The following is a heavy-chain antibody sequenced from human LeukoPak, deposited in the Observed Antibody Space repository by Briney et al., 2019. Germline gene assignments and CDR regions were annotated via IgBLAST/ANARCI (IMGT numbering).Heavy chain of an antibody. CDR1: GGSFSGYY. V-gene: IGHV4-34*01. Sequence: SEILSLTCAVYGGSFSGYYWSWIRQPPGKGQEWIGEINHSGSTNYNPSLKSRVTISVDTSKNQFSLKLSSVTAADTAVYYCARAGGIVVVPAAMQDLRWFDPWGQGTLVTVSS. J-gene: IGHJ5*02. CDR3: ARAGGIVVVPAAMQDLRWFDP. D-gene: IGHD2-2*01. CDR2: INHSGST.